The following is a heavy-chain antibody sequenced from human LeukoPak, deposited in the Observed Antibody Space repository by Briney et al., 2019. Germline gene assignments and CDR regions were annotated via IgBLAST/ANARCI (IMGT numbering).Heavy chain of an antibody. J-gene: IGHJ5*02. D-gene: IGHD3-10*01. CDR3: ARSIPLWKELRRDWFDP. V-gene: IGHV1-3*01. CDR2: INAGNGNT. Sequence: GASVKVSCKASGYTFTSYAMHWVRQAPGQRLEWMGWINAGNGNTNYAQKLQGRVTMTTDTSTSTAYMELRSLRSEDTAVYYCARSIPLWKELRRDWFDPWGQGTQVTVSS. CDR1: GYTFTSYA.